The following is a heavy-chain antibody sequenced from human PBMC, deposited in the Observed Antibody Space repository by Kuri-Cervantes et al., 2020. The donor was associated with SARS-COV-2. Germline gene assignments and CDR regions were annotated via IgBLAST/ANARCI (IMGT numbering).Heavy chain of an antibody. J-gene: IGHJ4*02. CDR2: IRYDGSNK. Sequence: GESLKISCAASGFTFSSYGMHWVRQAPGKGLEWVAFIRYDGSNKYYADSVKGRFPIPRDNSKNTLYLQMNSLSAEDTAVYYCAKDRRGSEPFDYWGQGTLVTVSS. CDR3: AKDRRGSEPFDY. D-gene: IGHD3-10*01. CDR1: GFTFSSYG. V-gene: IGHV3-30*02.